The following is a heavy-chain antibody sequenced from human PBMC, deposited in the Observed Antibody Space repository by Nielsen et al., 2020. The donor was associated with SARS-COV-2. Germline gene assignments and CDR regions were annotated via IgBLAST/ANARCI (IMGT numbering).Heavy chain of an antibody. Sequence: ASVKVSCKASGYTFTSYDINWVRQATGQGLEWMGWMNPNSDNTGYAQKFQGRVTMTRNTSISTAYMELSSLRSEDTAVYYCARGKLTATVFNYYSGMDVWGQGTTVTVSS. CDR1: GYTFTSYD. J-gene: IGHJ6*02. V-gene: IGHV1-8*01. CDR2: MNPNSDNT. D-gene: IGHD5-18*01. CDR3: ARGKLTATVFNYYSGMDV.